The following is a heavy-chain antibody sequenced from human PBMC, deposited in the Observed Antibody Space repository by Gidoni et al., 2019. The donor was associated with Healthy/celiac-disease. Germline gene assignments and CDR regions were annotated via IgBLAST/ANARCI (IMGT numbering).Heavy chain of an antibody. Sequence: QVQLVESGGGVVQPGRSLRLSCAASGFPFSSYAMPWVRQAPGKGLEWVAVISYDGSNKYYADSVKGRFTISRDNSKNTLYLQMNSLRAEDTAVYYCAREPIHPRDYGDYYYYYGMDVWGQGTTVTVSS. CDR2: ISYDGSNK. J-gene: IGHJ6*02. CDR1: GFPFSSYA. CDR3: AREPIHPRDYGDYYYYYGMDV. V-gene: IGHV3-30-3*01. D-gene: IGHD4-17*01.